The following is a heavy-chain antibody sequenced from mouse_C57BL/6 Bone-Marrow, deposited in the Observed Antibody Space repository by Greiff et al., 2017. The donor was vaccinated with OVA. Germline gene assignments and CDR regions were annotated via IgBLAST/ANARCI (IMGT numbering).Heavy chain of an antibody. CDR1: GFSLTSYG. CDR3: ARGAIGISYYYAMDY. V-gene: IGHV2-2*01. D-gene: IGHD2-14*01. Sequence: VQLQQSGPGLVQPSQSLSITCTVSGFSLTSYGVHWVRQSPGKGLEWLGVIWSGGSTDYNAAFISRLSISKDNSKSQVFFKMNSLQADDTAIYYCARGAIGISYYYAMDYWGQGTSVTVSS. CDR2: IWSGGST. J-gene: IGHJ4*01.